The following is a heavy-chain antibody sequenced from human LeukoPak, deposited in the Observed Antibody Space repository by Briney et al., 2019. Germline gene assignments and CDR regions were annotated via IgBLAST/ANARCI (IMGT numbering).Heavy chain of an antibody. D-gene: IGHD5-18*01. V-gene: IGHV5-51*01. J-gene: IGHJ5*02. CDR2: IYPGDSDT. Sequence: GESLKISCKGSGYSFTSYWIGWVRQMPGKGLEWMGIIYPGDSDTRYSPSFQGQVTISADKSISTAYLQWSSLKASDTAMYYCARQLDTAMVWVRGSWFDPWGQGTLVTVSS. CDR3: ARQLDTAMVWVRGSWFDP. CDR1: GYSFTSYW.